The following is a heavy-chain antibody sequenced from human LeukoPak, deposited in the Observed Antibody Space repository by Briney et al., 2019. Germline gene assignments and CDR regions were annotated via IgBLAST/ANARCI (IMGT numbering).Heavy chain of an antibody. J-gene: IGHJ3*02. CDR2: IYPGDSDT. Sequence: GESLKISCQASGYSFMTYWIGWVRQMPGKGLEWMAIIYPGDSDTKYSPSFQDQVTISADKSINTAYLHWRSLKASDTAMYYCARLSMMDTFDIWGLGTVVTVSS. CDR1: GYSFMTYW. D-gene: IGHD2/OR15-2a*01. CDR3: ARLSMMDTFDI. V-gene: IGHV5-51*01.